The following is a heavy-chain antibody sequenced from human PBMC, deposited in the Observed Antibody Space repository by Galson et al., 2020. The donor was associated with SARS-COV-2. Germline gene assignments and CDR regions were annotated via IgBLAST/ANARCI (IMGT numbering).Heavy chain of an antibody. D-gene: IGHD3-22*01. Sequence: SVKVSCKASRGTFSSYGVTWVRQAPGQGLEWMGRSIPIFGTANYAQKFQGRVTLTADESTSTAYMELSSLRLEDTAVYYCARDDSSAYYYLPFWSQGTLVTVSS. CDR2: SIPIFGTA. CDR3: ARDDSSAYYYLPF. J-gene: IGHJ4*02. CDR1: RGTFSSYG. V-gene: IGHV1-69*13.